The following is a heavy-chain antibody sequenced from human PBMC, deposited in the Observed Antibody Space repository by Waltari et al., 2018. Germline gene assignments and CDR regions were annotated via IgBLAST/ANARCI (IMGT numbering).Heavy chain of an antibody. CDR1: GFTFSSYG. J-gene: IGHJ3*02. Sequence: QVQLVESGGGVVQPGRSLRLSCAASGFTFSSYGMHWVRQAPGKGLEWVAVISYDGSNKYYAASVKGRFTISRDNSKNTLYLQMNSLRAEDTAVYYCAKEPVKQQLGQDGAFDIWGQGTMVTVSS. D-gene: IGHD6-13*01. V-gene: IGHV3-30*18. CDR3: AKEPVKQQLGQDGAFDI. CDR2: ISYDGSNK.